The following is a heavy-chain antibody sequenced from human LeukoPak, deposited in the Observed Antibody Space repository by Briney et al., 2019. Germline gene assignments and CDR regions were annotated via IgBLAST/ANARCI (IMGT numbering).Heavy chain of an antibody. CDR1: GGSISSSSYY. CDR2: IYYSGST. D-gene: IGHD6-19*01. V-gene: IGHV4-39*07. CDR3: ARGWWLVQSYWFDP. Sequence: KPSETLSLTCTVSGGSISSSSYYWGWIRQPPGTGLEWIVSIYYSGSTYYNPSLKSRVTISVDTSKNQFSLKLSSVTAADTAVYYCARGWWLVQSYWFDPWGQGTLVTVSS. J-gene: IGHJ5*02.